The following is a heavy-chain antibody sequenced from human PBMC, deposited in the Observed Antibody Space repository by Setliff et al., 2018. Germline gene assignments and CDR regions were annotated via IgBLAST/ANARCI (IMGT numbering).Heavy chain of an antibody. Sequence: TLSLTCAVYGGSFSGYYWSWIRQPPGKGLEWIGEINHSGSTNYNPSLKSRVTISVDTSKNQFSLKLSSVTAADTAVYYCARGARYFDWLFDPDYYFDYWGQGTLVTVSS. V-gene: IGHV4-34*01. D-gene: IGHD3-9*01. CDR2: INHSGST. CDR3: ARGARYFDWLFDPDYYFDY. CDR1: GGSFSGYY. J-gene: IGHJ4*02.